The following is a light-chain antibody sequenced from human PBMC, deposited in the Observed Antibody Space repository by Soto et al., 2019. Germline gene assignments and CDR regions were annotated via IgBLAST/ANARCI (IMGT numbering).Light chain of an antibody. Sequence: DIQMTQSXPSLSASVGDRVTITCRASQGIRNFVAWYQQKPGKAPKLLIYAASTLQSGVPSRFSGSGSGTDFTLTINSLQPEDVATYSCQKYSSVPVFGPGTKVEIK. CDR2: AAS. J-gene: IGKJ3*01. V-gene: IGKV1-27*01. CDR1: QGIRNF. CDR3: QKYSSVPV.